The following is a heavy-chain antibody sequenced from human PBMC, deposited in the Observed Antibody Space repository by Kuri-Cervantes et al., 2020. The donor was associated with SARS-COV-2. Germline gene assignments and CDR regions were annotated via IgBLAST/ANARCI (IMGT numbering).Heavy chain of an antibody. CDR1: GGTFSSYA. CDR2: IIPIFGTA. D-gene: IGHD3-22*01. V-gene: IGHV1-69*13. Sequence: SVKVSCKASGGTFSSYAISWVRQAPGQGLEWMGGIIPIFGTANYAQKFQGRVTITADESTSTAYMELSSLRSEDTAVYYRARDYYDSSGYYQGLYYYYGMDVWGQGTTVTVSS. CDR3: ARDYYDSSGYYQGLYYYYGMDV. J-gene: IGHJ6*02.